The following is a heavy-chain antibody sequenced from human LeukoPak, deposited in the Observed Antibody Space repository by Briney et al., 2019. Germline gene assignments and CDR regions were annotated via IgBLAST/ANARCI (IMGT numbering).Heavy chain of an antibody. D-gene: IGHD3-10*01. J-gene: IGHJ4*02. Sequence: GESLKISCSAAGYTFTNYWIGWVRQMPGKGLEWMGIMYPGDSDTRYSPSFQGQVTLSADKPISTAYLQWSSLKASDTAMYYCAASTYGSGAYVGFDSWGQGTLVTVSS. CDR3: AASTYGSGAYVGFDS. V-gene: IGHV5-51*04. CDR2: MYPGDSDT. CDR1: GYTFTNYW.